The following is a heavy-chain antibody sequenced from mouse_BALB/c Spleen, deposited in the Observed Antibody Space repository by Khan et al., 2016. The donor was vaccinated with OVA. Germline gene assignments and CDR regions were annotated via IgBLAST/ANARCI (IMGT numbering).Heavy chain of an antibody. D-gene: IGHD1-1*01. CDR1: GYSITSNYA. J-gene: IGHJ4*01. V-gene: IGHV3-2*02. Sequence: EVQLQESGPGLVKPSQSLSLTCTVTGYSITSNYAWNWIRQFPGNKLEWMGYISYSGSTNYNPSLKSRISITRDTPKNQFFLQLNSVTTEDTATYYCARGNYYGYAMDYWGQGTSITVSS. CDR3: ARGNYYGYAMDY. CDR2: ISYSGST.